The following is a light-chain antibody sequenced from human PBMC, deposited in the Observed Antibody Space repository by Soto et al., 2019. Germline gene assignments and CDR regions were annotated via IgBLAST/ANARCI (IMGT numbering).Light chain of an antibody. Sequence: QSALTQPPSASGSPGKSVTISCTGTSSGVGGYNYVSWYQQHPGKAPKLMIYEVSKRPSGVPDRFSGSKSGNTASLTVSGLQAEDEADYYCSSYAGSNNYVFGTGTKLTVL. V-gene: IGLV2-8*01. CDR2: EVS. CDR1: SSGVGGYNY. J-gene: IGLJ1*01. CDR3: SSYAGSNNYV.